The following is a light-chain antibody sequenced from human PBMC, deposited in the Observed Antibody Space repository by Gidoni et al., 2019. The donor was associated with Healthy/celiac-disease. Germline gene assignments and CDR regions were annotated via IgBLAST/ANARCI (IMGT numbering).Light chain of an antibody. CDR1: QSISSY. CDR3: QQCYSTPPA. J-gene: IGKJ1*01. Sequence: EIKLTPSPSSLSASVGDRVTITCRASQSISSYLNWYQQKPGKAPKLLIYDASSLESGVPSRFSGSGSGTDFTLTISSLQPEDFATYYCQQCYSTPPAFGQGTKVEIK. CDR2: DAS. V-gene: IGKV1-39*01.